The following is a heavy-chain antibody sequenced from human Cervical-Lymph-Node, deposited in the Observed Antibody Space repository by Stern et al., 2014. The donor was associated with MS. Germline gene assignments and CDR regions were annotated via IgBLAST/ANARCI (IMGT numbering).Heavy chain of an antibody. CDR1: GFTFADHA. J-gene: IGHJ4*02. D-gene: IGHD3-3*01. CDR3: AKDINDYWSGPADY. CDR2: IKWSVGTS. V-gene: IGHV3-9*01. Sequence: EEQLEESGEGLVQPGRSLRLSCAASGFTFADHAMHWVRQAPGKGLECVSGIKWSVGTSGYADVVECRFTISRDNAKNSLYLQINSLRVEDTAFYYCAKDINDYWSGPADYWGQGTLVTVSS.